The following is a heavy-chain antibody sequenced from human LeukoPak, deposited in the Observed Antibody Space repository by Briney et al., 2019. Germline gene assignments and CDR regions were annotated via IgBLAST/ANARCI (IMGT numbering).Heavy chain of an antibody. V-gene: IGHV4-34*01. CDR2: INHSGST. CDR1: GGSFSGYY. D-gene: IGHD5-12*01. Sequence: SETLSLTCAVYGGSFSGYYWSWISHPPGKGLELIGEINHSGSTNYNPSLKSRVTISVDTSKNQFSLKLSSVTAADTAVYYCAMITSRATGPVDYWGQGTLVTVSS. J-gene: IGHJ4*02. CDR3: AMITSRATGPVDY.